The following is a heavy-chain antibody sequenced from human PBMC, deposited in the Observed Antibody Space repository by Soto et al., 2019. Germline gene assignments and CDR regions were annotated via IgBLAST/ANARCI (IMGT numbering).Heavy chain of an antibody. CDR2: MNPNSGNT. D-gene: IGHD6-13*01. CDR1: GYTFTSYD. CDR3: ARVHSSYYYYYMDV. J-gene: IGHJ6*03. Sequence: ASVKVSCKASGYTFTSYDINWVRQATGQGLEWMGWMNPNSGNTGYAQKFQGRVTMTRNTSISTAYMELSSLRSEDTAVYYCARVHSSYYYYYMDVWGKGTTVTVSS. V-gene: IGHV1-8*01.